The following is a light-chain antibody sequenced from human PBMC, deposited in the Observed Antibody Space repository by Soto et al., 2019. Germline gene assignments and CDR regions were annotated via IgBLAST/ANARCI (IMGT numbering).Light chain of an antibody. V-gene: IGLV2-18*02. CDR1: SSDVGSYNR. Sequence: QSVLTQPPSVSGSPGQSVTISCTGTSSDVGSYNRVSWYQQPPGTAPKLMIYEVSNRPSGVPDRFSGSKSGNTASLTISGLQAEDEADYYSRSYTSTSTYVFGTGTMVTVV. J-gene: IGLJ1*01. CDR3: RSYTSTSTYV. CDR2: EVS.